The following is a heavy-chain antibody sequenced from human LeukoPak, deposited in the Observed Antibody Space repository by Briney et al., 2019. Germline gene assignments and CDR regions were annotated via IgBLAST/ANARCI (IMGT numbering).Heavy chain of an antibody. J-gene: IGHJ4*02. V-gene: IGHV3-23*01. CDR1: GFTFSSYA. Sequence: PGGSLRLSCAASGFTFSSYAMSWVRQAPGKGLEWVSAISGSGGSTYYADSVKGRFTISRDNSKNTLYLQMNSLRAEDTAVYYCASSGDSGSYPTVLDYWGQGTLVTVSS. D-gene: IGHD1-26*01. CDR2: ISGSGGST. CDR3: ASSGDSGSYPTVLDY.